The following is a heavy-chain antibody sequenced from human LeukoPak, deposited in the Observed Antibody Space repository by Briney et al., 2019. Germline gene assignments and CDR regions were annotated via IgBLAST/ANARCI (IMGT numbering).Heavy chain of an antibody. CDR3: ARYYGSGSYDLPYYYYGMDV. Sequence: PSETLSLTCTVSGGSISSYYWSWIRQPPGKGLEWIGYIYYSGSTNYNPSLKSRVTLSVDTSKNQFSLKLSSVTAADTAVYYCARYYGSGSYDLPYYYYGMDVWGQGTTVTVS. CDR1: GGSISSYY. J-gene: IGHJ6*02. CDR2: IYYSGST. D-gene: IGHD3-10*01. V-gene: IGHV4-59*01.